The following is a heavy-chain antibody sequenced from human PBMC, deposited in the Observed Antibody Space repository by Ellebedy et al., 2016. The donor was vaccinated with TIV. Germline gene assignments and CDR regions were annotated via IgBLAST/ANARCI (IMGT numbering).Heavy chain of an antibody. D-gene: IGHD3-3*01. CDR2: IYRGGTT. V-gene: IGHV3-66*01. CDR1: GFTGNHDY. Sequence: PGGSLRLSCAVSGFTGNHDYLNWVRQAPGKGLEWVSLIYRGGTTYYSDSVKGRFTISRDDFKSMLYLQMISLRVEDTAVYFCAGGVGFFDFWGQGALVSVSS. J-gene: IGHJ4*02. CDR3: AGGVGFFDF.